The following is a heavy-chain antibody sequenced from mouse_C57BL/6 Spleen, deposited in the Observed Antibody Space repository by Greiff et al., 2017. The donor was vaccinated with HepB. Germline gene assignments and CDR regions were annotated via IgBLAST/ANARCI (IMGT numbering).Heavy chain of an antibody. V-gene: IGHV2-2*01. CDR2: IWSGGST. CDR1: GFSLTSYG. D-gene: IGHD4-1*01. CDR3: ASTKVGRPIFDY. Sequence: VQRVESGPGLVQPSQSLSITCTVSGFSLTSYGVHWVRQSPGKGLEWLGVIWSGGSTDYNAAFISRLSISKDNSKSQVFFKMNSLQADDTAIYYCASTKVGRPIFDYWGQDTTLTVSS. J-gene: IGHJ2*01.